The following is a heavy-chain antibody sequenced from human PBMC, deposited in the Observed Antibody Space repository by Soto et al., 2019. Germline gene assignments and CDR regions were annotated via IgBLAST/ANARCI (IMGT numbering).Heavy chain of an antibody. CDR3: ARHNGMVRGVIITTNFDY. CDR2: VHYSGST. D-gene: IGHD3-10*01. V-gene: IGHV4-39*01. J-gene: IGHJ4*02. Sequence: PSATLSLTCTASGDSISSSHYYWAWIRQPPGKGLDWIGSVHYSGSTYYNPSLKSRVTISIDTSKNQFSLKLSSVTAADTAVYYCARHNGMVRGVIITTNFDYWGQGTLVTVSS. CDR1: GDSISSSHYY.